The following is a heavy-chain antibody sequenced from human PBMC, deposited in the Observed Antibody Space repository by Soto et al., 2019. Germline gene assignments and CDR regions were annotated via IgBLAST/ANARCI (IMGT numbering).Heavy chain of an antibody. D-gene: IGHD3-16*01. Sequence: SVKVSCKASGDTFSSYAISWVRQAPGQWLEWMGGIIPIFGTANYAQKFQGRVTITADESTSTAYMELSSLRSEDTAVYYCARGSRVVPGLGVTTFYPFDYWGQGTLVTVS. V-gene: IGHV1-69*13. CDR2: IIPIFGTA. J-gene: IGHJ4*02. CDR1: GDTFSSYA. CDR3: ARGSRVVPGLGVTTFYPFDY.